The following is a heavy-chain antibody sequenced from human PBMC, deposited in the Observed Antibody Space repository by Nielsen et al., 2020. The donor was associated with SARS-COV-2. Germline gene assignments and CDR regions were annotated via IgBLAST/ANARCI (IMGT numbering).Heavy chain of an antibody. CDR3: VRVRDDGYYYDTGPFDY. J-gene: IGHJ4*02. Sequence: GESLKISCAASGFTFGAYTMNWVRQAPGKGLEWLASISSTNNYIYYADSVKGRFTISRDKAENTLYLQMNSLRADDTAVYYCVRVRDDGYYYDTGPFDYWGQGTLVTVAS. D-gene: IGHD3-22*01. V-gene: IGHV3-21*01. CDR1: GFTFGAYT. CDR2: ISSTNNYI.